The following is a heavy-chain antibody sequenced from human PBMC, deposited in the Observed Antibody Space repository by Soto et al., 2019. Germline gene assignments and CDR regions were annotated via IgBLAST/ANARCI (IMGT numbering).Heavy chain of an antibody. J-gene: IGHJ5*02. V-gene: IGHV4-31*01. CDR1: GGSISSGGYY. D-gene: IGHD5-18*01. CDR3: ARASSTRGYSYGYWFDP. CDR2: IYYSGST. Sequence: QVQLQESGPGLVKPSQTLSLTCTVSGGSISSGGYYWSWIRQHPGKGLEWIGYIYYSGSTYYNPSIKSNVTISVDKSKNHFYLKLSTVTAAVTAVYYCARASSTRGYSYGYWFDPWGQGTLVTVSS.